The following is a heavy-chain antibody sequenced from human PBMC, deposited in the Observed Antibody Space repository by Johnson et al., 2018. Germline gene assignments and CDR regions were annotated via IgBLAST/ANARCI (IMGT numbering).Heavy chain of an antibody. CDR3: ARDRVGATSAGAFDI. CDR2: ISYDGSNK. Sequence: QVQLVESGGGVVQPGRSLRLSCAASGFTFSSYAMHCVRQAPGKGLEWVAVISYDGSNKYYADSVKGRFTISRDNSKNTLYLQMNSLRAEDTAVYYCARDRVGATSAGAFDIWGQGTMVTVSS. CDR1: GFTFSSYA. V-gene: IGHV3-30-3*01. J-gene: IGHJ3*02. D-gene: IGHD1-26*01.